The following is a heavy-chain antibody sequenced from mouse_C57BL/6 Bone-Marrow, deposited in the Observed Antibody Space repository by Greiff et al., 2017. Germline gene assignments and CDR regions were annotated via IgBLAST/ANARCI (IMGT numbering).Heavy chain of an antibody. CDR3: ARLYAYYFDY. Sequence: QVQLKESGAELVRPGTSVKMSCKASGYTFTNYWIGWAKQRPGHGLEWIGDIYPGGGYTNYNEKFKGKATLTADKSSSTAYMQFSSLTSEDSAIXYCARLYAYYFDYWGQGTTLTVSS. J-gene: IGHJ2*01. D-gene: IGHD2-3*01. V-gene: IGHV1-63*01. CDR1: GYTFTNYW. CDR2: IYPGGGYT.